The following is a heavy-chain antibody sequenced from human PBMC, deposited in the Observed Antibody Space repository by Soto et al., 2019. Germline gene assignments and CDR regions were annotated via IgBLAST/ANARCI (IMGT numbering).Heavy chain of an antibody. V-gene: IGHV3-48*01. Sequence: HPGGSLRLSCAASGFTFSSYSMNWVRQAPGKGLEWVSYISSSSSTIYYADSVKGRFTISRDNAKNSLYLQMNSLRAEDTAVYYCARVRPTVTGPIDYWGQGTLVTVSS. CDR2: ISSSSSTI. CDR3: ARVRPTVTGPIDY. CDR1: GFTFSSYS. J-gene: IGHJ4*02. D-gene: IGHD4-4*01.